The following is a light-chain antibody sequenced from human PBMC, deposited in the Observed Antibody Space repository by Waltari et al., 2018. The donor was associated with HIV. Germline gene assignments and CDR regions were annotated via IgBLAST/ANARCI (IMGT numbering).Light chain of an antibody. CDR3: QSAESTGIGV. CDR2: KDS. V-gene: IGLV3-25*03. J-gene: IGLJ3*02. Sequence: SYELTQPPSVSVSPGQTARSTCSGAVLPKQYAYWYQQMPGQAPVLVIYKDSERPSGIPERFSASSSGTTVTLTISGVQAEDEADYYCQSAESTGIGVFGGGTKLTVL. CDR1: VLPKQY.